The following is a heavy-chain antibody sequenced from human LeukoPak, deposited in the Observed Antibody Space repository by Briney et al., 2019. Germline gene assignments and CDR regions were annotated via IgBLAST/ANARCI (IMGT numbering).Heavy chain of an antibody. J-gene: IGHJ6*02. CDR1: GYTFTSYG. D-gene: IGHD3-22*01. V-gene: IGHV1-18*01. CDR3: ARGRSRSWDPKYYYHSSGAKYYGMDV. CDR2: ISAYNGNT. Sequence: EASVKVSCKASGYTFTSYGISWVRQAPGQGLEWMGWISAYNGNTNYAQKLQGRVTMTTDTSTSTAYMELRSLRSDDTAVYYCARGRSRSWDPKYYYHSSGAKYYGMDVWGQGTTVTVSS.